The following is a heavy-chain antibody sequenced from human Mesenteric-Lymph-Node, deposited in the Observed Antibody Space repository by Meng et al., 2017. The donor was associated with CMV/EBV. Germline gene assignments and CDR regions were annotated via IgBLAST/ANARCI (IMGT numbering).Heavy chain of an antibody. CDR3: ARALALDV. J-gene: IGHJ6*02. Sequence: GESLKISCAASGFTFSSYTMHWVRQAPGKGLVWVALISYDGSNKYYVDSVKGRFTISRDNAKNSLYLQMNSLRAEDTAVYYCARALALDVWGQGTTVTVSS. CDR1: GFTFSSYT. V-gene: IGHV3-30*04. D-gene: IGHD3-3*02. CDR2: ISYDGSNK.